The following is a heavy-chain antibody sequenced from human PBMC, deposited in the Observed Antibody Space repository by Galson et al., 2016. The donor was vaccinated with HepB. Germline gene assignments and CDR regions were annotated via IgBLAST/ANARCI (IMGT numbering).Heavy chain of an antibody. CDR3: AALDHGRDV. CDR2: IKPGGSEK. D-gene: IGHD3/OR15-3a*01. V-gene: IGHV3-7*01. Sequence: SLRLSCAASGFSFSTYWMTWVRQAPGKGLEWVANIKPGGSEKSYVDSVKGRFTISRDNAQNSLSLQMNSLRDEDTAVYYCAALDHGRDVWGQGTTVTVSS. CDR1: GFSFSTYW. J-gene: IGHJ6*02.